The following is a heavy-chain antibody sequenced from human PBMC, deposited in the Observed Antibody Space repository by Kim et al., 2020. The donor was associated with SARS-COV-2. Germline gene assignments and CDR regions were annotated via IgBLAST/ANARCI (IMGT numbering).Heavy chain of an antibody. CDR2: ISWNSGSI. J-gene: IGHJ4*02. D-gene: IGHD3-22*01. CDR1: GFTFDDYA. CDR3: ARVKRSGSGWYYYDSSGYSFDY. Sequence: GGSLRLSCAASGFTFDDYAMHWVRQAPGKGLEWVSGISWNSGSIGYADSVKGRFTISRDNAKNSLYLQMNSLRAEDMALYYCARVKRSGSGWYYYDSSGYSFDYWGQGTLVTVSS. V-gene: IGHV3-9*03.